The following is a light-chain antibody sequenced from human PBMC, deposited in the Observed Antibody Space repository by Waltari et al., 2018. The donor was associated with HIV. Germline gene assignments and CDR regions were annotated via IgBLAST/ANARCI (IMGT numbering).Light chain of an antibody. CDR1: TSDLGAYDF. Sequence: QSALTQPPSASGPLAQSVTLSSTGSTSDLGAYDFVSWFQQHPHSTPNPLLYEVTRRPSTVSDRFSVSRSGNAAFLTVAGLQPDDEATYCCSSYGDSLKVLFGGGTNVTVL. V-gene: IGLV2-8*01. CDR3: SSYGDSLKVL. J-gene: IGLJ2*01. CDR2: EVT.